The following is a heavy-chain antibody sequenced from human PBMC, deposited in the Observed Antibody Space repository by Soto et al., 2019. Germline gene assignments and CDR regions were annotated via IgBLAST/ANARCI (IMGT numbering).Heavy chain of an antibody. CDR3: ARDRSSSSWYDGFDY. CDR1: GYTFTGYY. D-gene: IGHD6-13*01. Sequence: ASVKVSCKASGYTFTGYYMHWVRQAPGQGLEWMGWINPNSGGTNYAQKFQGWVTMTRDTSISTAYMELSRPRSDDTAVYYCARDRSSSSWYDGFDYWGQGTLVTVSS. CDR2: INPNSGGT. J-gene: IGHJ4*02. V-gene: IGHV1-2*04.